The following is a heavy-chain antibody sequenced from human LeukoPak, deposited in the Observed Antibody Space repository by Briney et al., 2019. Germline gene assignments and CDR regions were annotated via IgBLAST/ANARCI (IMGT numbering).Heavy chain of an antibody. D-gene: IGHD2-21*01. J-gene: IGHJ4*02. Sequence: ASVKVSRKASGYTFTGYYIHWVRQAPGQGLEWMGWINPNSGGTNYAQTFQGRLTMTSDTSITTAYMELSSLRSDDTAVYYCANSGAYWGQGTLVTVSS. CDR1: GYTFTGYY. CDR2: INPNSGGT. CDR3: ANSGAY. V-gene: IGHV1-2*02.